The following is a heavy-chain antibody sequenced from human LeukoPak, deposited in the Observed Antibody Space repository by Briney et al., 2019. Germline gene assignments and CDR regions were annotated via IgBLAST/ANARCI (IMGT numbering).Heavy chain of an antibody. CDR3: ARESDNAFDI. V-gene: IGHV4-31*03. J-gene: IGHJ3*02. Sequence: PSETLSLTCTVSGGSISSGGYYWSWIRQHPGKGLEWIGYIYYSGSTYYNPSLKSRVTISVGTSKNQFSLKLSSVTAADTGVYYCARESDNAFDIWGQGTMVTVSS. CDR2: IYYSGST. CDR1: GGSISSGGYY.